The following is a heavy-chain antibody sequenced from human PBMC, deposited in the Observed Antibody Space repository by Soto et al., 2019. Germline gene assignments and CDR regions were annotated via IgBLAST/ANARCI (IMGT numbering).Heavy chain of an antibody. V-gene: IGHV1-2*02. CDR3: ATVGYNYYYGMDV. Sequence: ASVKVSCKASGYTFTGFYIHWVRQAPGQGLEWMGWISPDSGDIKYAQKFQGRVTVTRDTSSSTAYLGLNRLRSDDTAVYYCATVGYNYYYGMDVWGHGTTVTVSS. CDR2: ISPDSGDI. D-gene: IGHD1-26*01. CDR1: GYTFTGFY. J-gene: IGHJ6*02.